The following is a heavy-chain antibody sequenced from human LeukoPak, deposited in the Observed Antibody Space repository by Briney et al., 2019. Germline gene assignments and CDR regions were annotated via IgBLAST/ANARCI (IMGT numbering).Heavy chain of an antibody. V-gene: IGHV1-18*01. Sequence: ASVKVSCKASGYTFTSYGISWVRQAPGQGLEWMGWISAYNGNTNYAQKLQGRVTMTTDTSTSTAYMELRSLRSDDTAVYYCARDHRGFGYSSGYPKYYFDYWGQGTLVTVSS. J-gene: IGHJ4*02. CDR3: ARDHRGFGYSSGYPKYYFDY. CDR2: ISAYNGNT. CDR1: GYTFTSYG. D-gene: IGHD3-22*01.